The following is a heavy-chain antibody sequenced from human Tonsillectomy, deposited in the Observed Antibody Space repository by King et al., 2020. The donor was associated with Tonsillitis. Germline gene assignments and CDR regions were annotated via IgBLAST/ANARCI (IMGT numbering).Heavy chain of an antibody. CDR3: ARGATVTTGARDYYLAY. Sequence: VQLQQWGAGLLKPSETLSLTCAVYGGSFSGYYWSWIRQPPGKGLEWIGEINHSGSTNYNPSLKSRVTISVDTSKNQFALKLRSVTAADTAVYYCARGATVTTGARDYYLAYWGQGTLVTVSS. V-gene: IGHV4-34*01. CDR2: INHSGST. D-gene: IGHD4-17*01. CDR1: GGSFSGYY. J-gene: IGHJ4*02.